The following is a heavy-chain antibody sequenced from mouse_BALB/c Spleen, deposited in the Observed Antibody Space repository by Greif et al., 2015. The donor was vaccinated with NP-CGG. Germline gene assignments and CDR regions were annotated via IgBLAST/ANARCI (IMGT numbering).Heavy chain of an antibody. J-gene: IGHJ4*01. CDR1: GYTFTSYW. CDR3: AIYDGYYYYAMDY. Sequence: QVQLQQSGAGLVKPGASVKLSCKASGYTFTSYWMHWVKQRPGQGLEWIGEINPSNGRTNYNDKFKSKATLTVDKSSSTAYMQLSSLTSEDSAVYYCAIYDGYYYYAMDYWGQGTSVTVSS. D-gene: IGHD2-3*01. V-gene: IGHV1S81*02. CDR2: INPSNGRT.